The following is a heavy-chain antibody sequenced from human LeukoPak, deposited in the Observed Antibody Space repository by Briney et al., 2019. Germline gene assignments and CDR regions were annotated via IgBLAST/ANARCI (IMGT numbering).Heavy chain of an antibody. V-gene: IGHV3-23*01. D-gene: IGHD6-13*01. J-gene: IGHJ4*02. CDR2: ISGSGGST. Sequence: ETLSLTCTVSGGSISSSSYYWGWIRQPPGKGLEWVSAISGSGGSTYYADSVKGRFTISRDNSKNTLYLQMNSLRAEDTAVYYCAKDSSSSSWPFDYWGQGTLVTVSS. CDR1: GGSISSSSYY. CDR3: AKDSSSSSWPFDY.